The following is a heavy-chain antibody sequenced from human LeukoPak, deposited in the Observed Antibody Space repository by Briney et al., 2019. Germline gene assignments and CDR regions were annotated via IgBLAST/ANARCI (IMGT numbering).Heavy chain of an antibody. CDR3: ARTMKGYGDYRSNWFDP. CDR2: INPNSGGT. Sequence: GASVKVSCKASGYTFTGYYMHWVRQAPGQGLEWMGWINPNSGGTNYAQKFQGRVTMTRDTSISAAYMELSRLRSDDTAVYYCARTMKGYGDYRSNWFDPWGQGTLVTVSS. V-gene: IGHV1-2*02. D-gene: IGHD4-17*01. J-gene: IGHJ5*02. CDR1: GYTFTGYY.